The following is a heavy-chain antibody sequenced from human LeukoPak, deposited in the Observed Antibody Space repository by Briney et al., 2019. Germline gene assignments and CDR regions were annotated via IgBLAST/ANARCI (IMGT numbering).Heavy chain of an antibody. CDR1: GYTFTSYG. D-gene: IGHD2-2*02. CDR2: ISAYNGNT. V-gene: IGHV1-18*01. CDR3: ARAGYCSSISCYNPVYFDY. Sequence: ASVKVSCKASGYTFTSYGISWVRQAPGQGLEWMGWISAYNGNTNYAQKLQGRVTMNTDPSTSKVYMERRSLRSDDTAVYYCARAGYCSSISCYNPVYFDYWGQGTLVTVSS. J-gene: IGHJ4*02.